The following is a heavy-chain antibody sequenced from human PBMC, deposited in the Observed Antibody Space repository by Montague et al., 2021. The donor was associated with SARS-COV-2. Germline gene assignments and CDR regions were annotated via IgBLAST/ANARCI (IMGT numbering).Heavy chain of an antibody. CDR3: ARDFDY. V-gene: IGHV4-59*13. CDR1: GGSISSYY. CDR2: MYYSGST. J-gene: IGHJ4*02. Sequence: SETLSLTCTVSGGSISSYYWSWIRQPPGKGLEWIGYMYYSGSTNYNPYLKLRVTLSVDTSKNQFPLKLSSVTAADTAVYYCARDFDYWGQGTLVTVSS.